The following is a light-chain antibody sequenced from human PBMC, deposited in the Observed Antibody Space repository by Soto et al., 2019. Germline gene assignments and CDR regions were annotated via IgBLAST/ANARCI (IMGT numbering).Light chain of an antibody. CDR2: EVT. V-gene: IGLV2-8*01. CDR3: SSYAGSNNFV. J-gene: IGLJ1*01. CDR1: SSDVGGYDY. Sequence: QSALTQPASVSGSPGQSITISCTGTSSDVGGYDYVSWYQLHPGKAPKLMVFEVTKRPSGVPDRFSGSKSGNTASLTVSGLQAEDEADYYCSSYAGSNNFVFGTGTKVTVL.